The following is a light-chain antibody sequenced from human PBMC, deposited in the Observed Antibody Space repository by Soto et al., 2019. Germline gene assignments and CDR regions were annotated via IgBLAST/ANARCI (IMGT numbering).Light chain of an antibody. CDR1: SGLSSYI. CDR3: ETWDSYTVV. J-gene: IGLJ2*01. Sequence: QPVLTQSSSASASLGSSVTLTCTLSSGLSSYIITWHQQQPGKAPRYLMQLEGSGIYNKGSGVPDRFSGSSSGTDRYLTISNLQSEDEADYFCETWDSYTVVFGGGTKVTVL. CDR2: LEGSGIY. V-gene: IGLV4-60*03.